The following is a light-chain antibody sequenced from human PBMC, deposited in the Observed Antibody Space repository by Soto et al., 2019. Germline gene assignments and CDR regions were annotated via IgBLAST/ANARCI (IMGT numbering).Light chain of an antibody. CDR2: EVS. V-gene: IGLV2-14*01. CDR3: SSYTSSSTLV. Sequence: QSALTQPASVSGSHGQSITIACTGTSSDVGGYNYVSWYQQHPGKAPKLMIYEVSNRPSGVSNRFSGSKSGNTASLTISGLQAEDEDDYYCSSYTSSSTLVFGGGTKLTVL. CDR1: SSDVGGYNY. J-gene: IGLJ2*01.